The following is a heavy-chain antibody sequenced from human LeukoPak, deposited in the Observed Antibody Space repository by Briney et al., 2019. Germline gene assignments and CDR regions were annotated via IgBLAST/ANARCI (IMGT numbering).Heavy chain of an antibody. CDR2: IFYSGST. D-gene: IGHD1-26*01. CDR3: ARGEWDLLFDY. Sequence: SETLSLTCTVSGGPISGYYRSWIRQPPRKGLEGIGYIFYSGSTNYNPSLKSRVTISVDTSKNQFSLKLSSVTAADTAVYYCARGEWDLLFDYWGQGTLVTVSS. J-gene: IGHJ4*02. CDR1: GGPISGYY. V-gene: IGHV4-59*01.